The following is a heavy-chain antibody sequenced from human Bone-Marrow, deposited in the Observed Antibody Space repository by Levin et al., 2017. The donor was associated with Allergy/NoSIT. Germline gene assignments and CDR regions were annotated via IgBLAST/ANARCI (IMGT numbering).Heavy chain of an antibody. J-gene: IGHJ4*02. D-gene: IGHD3-22*01. CDR3: VKEFFDSSGYDQPFDY. CDR2: ISGFAVRS. V-gene: IGHV3-23*01. Sequence: SCAASGFTFTNFAMGWVRQAPGKGLEWVSTISGFAVRSYYADSVKGRFTISRDNSKNTVYLQMDSLSAEDTALYYCVKEFFDSSGYDQPFDYWGQGTLVAVSS. CDR1: GFTFTNFA.